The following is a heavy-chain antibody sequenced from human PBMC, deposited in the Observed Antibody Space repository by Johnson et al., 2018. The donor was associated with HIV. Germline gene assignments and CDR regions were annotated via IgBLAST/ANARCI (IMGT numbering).Heavy chain of an antibody. J-gene: IGHJ3*02. D-gene: IGHD6-6*01. CDR2: VNPNGDST. Sequence: QLVESGGNVVRPGGSLRLSCAASQFIFSNYYMNCVRQAPGNGLELVGQVNPNGDSTYLIDSGKDRFNTSRDNAKNTLYLQMNSLRAEDTAVYYCAKDLGYSSSSRAFDIWGQGTMVTVSS. V-gene: IGHV3-25*04. CDR3: AKDLGYSSSSRAFDI. CDR1: QFIFSNYY.